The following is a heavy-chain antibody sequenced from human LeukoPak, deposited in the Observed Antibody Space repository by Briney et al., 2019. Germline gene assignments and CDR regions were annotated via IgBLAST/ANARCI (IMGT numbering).Heavy chain of an antibody. J-gene: IGHJ4*02. CDR1: GFTFSRYS. CDR2: ISIGNTYI. D-gene: IGHD3-16*02. Sequence: PGGSLRLSCAASGFTFSRYSMNWVRQAPGKGLEWVSSISIGNTYIYYADSVKGRFTISRDNAKNSLYLQMNSLRAEDTAVYYCAKDLYPHGYWGQGTLVTVSS. V-gene: IGHV3-21*01. CDR3: AKDLYPHGY.